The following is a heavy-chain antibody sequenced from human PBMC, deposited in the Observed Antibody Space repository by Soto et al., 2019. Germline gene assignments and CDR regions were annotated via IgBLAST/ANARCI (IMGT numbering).Heavy chain of an antibody. CDR1: GGTFRSYA. CDR3: ARDKGPSSGYYPYWFDP. D-gene: IGHD3-22*01. CDR2: IITSFGTA. Sequence: QVQLVQSGAEVKKPGSSVKVSCRPSGGTFRSYAIRWVRQAPGQGLGGMGVIITSFGTANYAQKFQGRVTITADKSTSTAYMELSSLRSEDTAVYYCARDKGPSSGYYPYWFDPWGQGTLVTVSS. J-gene: IGHJ5*02. V-gene: IGHV1-69*14.